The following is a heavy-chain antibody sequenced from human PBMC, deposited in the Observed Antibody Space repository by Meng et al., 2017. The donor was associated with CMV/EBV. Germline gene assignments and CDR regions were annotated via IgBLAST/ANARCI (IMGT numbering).Heavy chain of an antibody. CDR2: IYYSGST. J-gene: IGHJ6*02. V-gene: IGHV4-59*01. CDR1: GGSISSYC. D-gene: IGHD4-17*01. CDR3: ARDVGGDYRNDYYYYYYGMDV. Sequence: GSLRLSCTVSGGSISSYCWSWIRQPPGKGLEWIGYIYYSGSTNYNPSLKSRVTISVDTSKNQFSLKLSSVTAADTAVYYCARDVGGDYRNDYYYYYYGMDVWGQGTTVTVSS.